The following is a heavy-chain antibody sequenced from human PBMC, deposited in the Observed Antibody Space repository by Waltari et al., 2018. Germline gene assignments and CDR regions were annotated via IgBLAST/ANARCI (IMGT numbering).Heavy chain of an antibody. Sequence: EVQLVQSGAEVKTPGATVKISCKASGYTFTDYYMHWVQQAPGKGLEWMGRVGLEDGETISAGKVQGRVTITADTSTDTAYMELSSLRSEDTSVYYWATDETAPHAFDIWGQGTMVTVSS. V-gene: IGHV1-69-2*01. CDR1: GYTFTDYY. D-gene: IGHD5-18*01. CDR3: ATDETAPHAFDI. CDR2: VGLEDGET. J-gene: IGHJ3*02.